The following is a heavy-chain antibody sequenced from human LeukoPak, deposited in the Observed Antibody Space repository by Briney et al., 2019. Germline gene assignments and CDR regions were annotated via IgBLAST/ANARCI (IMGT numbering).Heavy chain of an antibody. J-gene: IGHJ1*01. CDR2: ISGSGGST. CDR3: AKYCSSTSCANEYFQH. Sequence: PGGSLRLSCAASGFTFSSYAMSWVRRAPGKGLEWVSAISGSGGSTYYADSVKGRFTISRDNSKNTLYLQMNSLRAEDTAVYYCAKYCSSTSCANEYFQHWGQGTLVTVSS. CDR1: GFTFSSYA. D-gene: IGHD2-2*01. V-gene: IGHV3-23*01.